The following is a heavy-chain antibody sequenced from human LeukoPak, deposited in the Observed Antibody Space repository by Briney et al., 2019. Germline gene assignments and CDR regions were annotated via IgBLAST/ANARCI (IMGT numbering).Heavy chain of an antibody. Sequence: PGGSLRLSCIGSGFKIGDYAMSWFRQAPGEGLEWVGFIRSKVNGGTTEYAASVKGRFVISRDESTNTAYLQMNSLDTEDTAVYYCVREVTGISLSDWGQGTLVTVSS. CDR1: GFKIGDYA. D-gene: IGHD6-13*01. V-gene: IGHV3-49*03. J-gene: IGHJ4*02. CDR2: IRSKVNGGTT. CDR3: VREVTGISLSD.